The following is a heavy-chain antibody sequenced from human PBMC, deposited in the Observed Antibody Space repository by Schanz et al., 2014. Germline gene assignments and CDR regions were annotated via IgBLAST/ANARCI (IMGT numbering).Heavy chain of an antibody. CDR3: ERLPWADRDKVGATCPLDY. CDR1: GYTFTSYG. Sequence: QVQLVQSGAEVKKPGASVKVSCKASGYTFTSYGISWVRQAPGQGLEWMGWISAYNGNTIYAQKRQGRVTMTTDTSTGTAHMERRSPRSADTDVYDCERLPWADRDKVGATCPLDYWGQGTLVTVSS. V-gene: IGHV1-18*01. J-gene: IGHJ4*02. CDR2: ISAYNGNT. D-gene: IGHD1-26*01.